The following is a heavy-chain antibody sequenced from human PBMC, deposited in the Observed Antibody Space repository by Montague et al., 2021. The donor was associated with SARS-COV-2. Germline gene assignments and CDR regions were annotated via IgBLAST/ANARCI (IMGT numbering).Heavy chain of an antibody. V-gene: IGHV4-34*01. J-gene: IGHJ6*02. CDR2: INHSGST. D-gene: IGHD2-2*01. CDR1: GGSFSGYY. Sequence: SETLSLTCAVYGGSFSGYYWSWIRQPPGKGLEWIGEINHSGSTNYNPSLKSRVTISVDTSKNQFSLKLSSVTAADTAVCFCARGFRSVVSAVLGVAFYYYFDMDVWGQGTTVTVSS. CDR3: ARGFRSVVSAVLGVAFYYYFDMDV.